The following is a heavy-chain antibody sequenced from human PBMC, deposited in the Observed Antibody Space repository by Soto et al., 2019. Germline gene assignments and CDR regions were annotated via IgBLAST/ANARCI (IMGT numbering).Heavy chain of an antibody. CDR2: ISSSSSTI. CDR3: ARDPGRGYGYFDY. D-gene: IGHD5-12*01. V-gene: IGHV3-48*02. CDR1: GFTFSSYS. Sequence: EVQLVESGGGLVQPGGSLRLSCAASGFTFSSYSMNWVRQAPGKGLGWVSYISSSSSTIYYADSVKGRFTISRDNAKNSLYLQMNSLSDEDTAVYYCARDPGRGYGYFDYWGQGTLVTGS. J-gene: IGHJ4*02.